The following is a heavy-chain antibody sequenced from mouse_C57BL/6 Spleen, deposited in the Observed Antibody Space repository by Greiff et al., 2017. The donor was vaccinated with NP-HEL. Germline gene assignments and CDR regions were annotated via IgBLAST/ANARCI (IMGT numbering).Heavy chain of an antibody. Sequence: EVQLQQSGPELVKPGDSVKISCKASGYSFTGYFMNWVMQSHGKSLEWIGRINPYNGDTFYNQKFKGKATLTVDKSSSTARMELRSLTSEDSAVYYCARGGFTAVVAEYFDVWGTGTTVTVSS. V-gene: IGHV1-20*01. J-gene: IGHJ1*03. CDR2: INPYNGDT. CDR1: GYSFTGYF. CDR3: ARGGFTAVVAEYFDV. D-gene: IGHD1-1*01.